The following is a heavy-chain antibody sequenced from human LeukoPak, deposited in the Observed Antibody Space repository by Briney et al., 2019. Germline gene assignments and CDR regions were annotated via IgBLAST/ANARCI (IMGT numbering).Heavy chain of an antibody. V-gene: IGHV3-49*03. J-gene: IGHJ4*02. D-gene: IGHD6-19*01. CDR2: IRSKAYGGTT. CDR3: AKSVSAVAAHWGY. CDR1: GFTFGDYA. Sequence: GGSLRLSCTASGFTFGDYAMSWFRQAPGKGLEWVGFIRSKAYGGTTEYAASVKGRFTISRGDSKSIAYLQMNSLKTEDTAVYYCAKSVSAVAAHWGYWGQGTLVTVSS.